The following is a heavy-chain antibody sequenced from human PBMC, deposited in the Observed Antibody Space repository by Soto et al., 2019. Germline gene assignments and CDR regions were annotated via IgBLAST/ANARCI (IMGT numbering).Heavy chain of an antibody. D-gene: IGHD2-15*01. Sequence: SVKVSCKASGGTFSSYAISWVRQAPGQGLEWMGGIIPIFGTANYAQKFQGRVTITADESTSTAYMELSRRRSGDTAVYYCARDFSGYCSGGSCQCPHPPYAFDIWGQGTMVTVSS. V-gene: IGHV1-69*13. J-gene: IGHJ3*02. CDR3: ARDFSGYCSGGSCQCPHPPYAFDI. CDR2: IIPIFGTA. CDR1: GGTFSSYA.